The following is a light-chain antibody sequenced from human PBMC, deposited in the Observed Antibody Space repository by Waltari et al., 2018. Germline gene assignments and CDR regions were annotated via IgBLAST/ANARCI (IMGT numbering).Light chain of an antibody. CDR1: SSDVGGYDY. Sequence: QSALTPPPSASGSPGQSVTISCTRTSSDVGGYDYASSYQRHPGKAPKLTIHGVNKLPSGVPYRFSGSKSGNTASLTVSGLQADDEADYYCASYAGSKNPYVFGTGTKVTVL. CDR2: GVN. V-gene: IGLV2-8*01. CDR3: ASYAGSKNPYV. J-gene: IGLJ1*01.